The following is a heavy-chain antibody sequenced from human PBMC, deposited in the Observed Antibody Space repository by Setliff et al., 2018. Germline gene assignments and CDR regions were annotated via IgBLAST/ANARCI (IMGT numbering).Heavy chain of an antibody. D-gene: IGHD3-10*01. J-gene: IGHJ5*02. Sequence: SETLSLTCAVSGYSISSGYYWGWIRQSPGKGLEWIGSIYHSGSTYYNPSLKSRVTISVDTSKNQFSLKLSSVTAADTAVYYCARHVYGSGSYYNWFDPWGQGTLVTVSS. CDR3: ARHVYGSGSYYNWFDP. CDR2: IYHSGST. CDR1: GYSISSGYY. V-gene: IGHV4-38-2*01.